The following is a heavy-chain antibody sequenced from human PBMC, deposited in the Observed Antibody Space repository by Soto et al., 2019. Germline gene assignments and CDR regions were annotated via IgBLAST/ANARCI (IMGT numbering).Heavy chain of an antibody. V-gene: IGHV4-34*01. CDR3: ASGHLRYYDFWSRPRSHWFDP. CDR2: INHSGST. D-gene: IGHD3-3*01. J-gene: IGHJ5*02. Sequence: PSETLSLTCAVYGGSFSGYYWSWIRQPQGKGLEWIGEINHSGSTNYNPSINGRVTISVDTCKTQFSLKLSSLNAADTAVYYSASGHLRYYDFWSRPRSHWFDPWGQGTLVTVSS. CDR1: GGSFSGYY.